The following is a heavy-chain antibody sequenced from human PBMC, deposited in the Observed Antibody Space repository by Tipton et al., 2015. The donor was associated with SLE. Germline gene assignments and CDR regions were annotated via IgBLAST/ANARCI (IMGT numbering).Heavy chain of an antibody. J-gene: IGHJ4*02. CDR3: ARDRLTWAPFDY. D-gene: IGHD7-27*01. CDR2: IYHSGST. CDR1: GGSISSGGYS. V-gene: IGHV4-30-2*01. Sequence: LRLSCAVSGGSISSGGYSWNWIRQPPGKGLEWIGYIYHSGSTYYNPSLKSRVTISVDTSKNQFSLKLSSVTAADTAVYYCARDRLTWAPFDYWGQGTLVTVSS.